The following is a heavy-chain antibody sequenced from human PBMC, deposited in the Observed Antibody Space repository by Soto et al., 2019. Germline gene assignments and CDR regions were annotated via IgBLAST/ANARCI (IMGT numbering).Heavy chain of an antibody. CDR2: IIPIFGTA. V-gene: IGHV1-69*06. D-gene: IGHD3-9*01. CDR3: ASRDPVVWDYDILTGYSNLDY. Sequence: SVKVSCKASGGTFSSYAISWVRQAPGQGLEWMGGIIPIFGTANYAQKFQGRVTITADKSTSTAYMELSSLRSEDTAVYYCASRDPVVWDYDILTGYSNLDYWGQGTRVTVSS. CDR1: GGTFSSYA. J-gene: IGHJ4*02.